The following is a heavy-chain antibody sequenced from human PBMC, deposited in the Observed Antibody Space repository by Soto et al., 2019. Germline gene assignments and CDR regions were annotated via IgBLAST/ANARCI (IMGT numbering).Heavy chain of an antibody. V-gene: IGHV4-59*01. CDR3: ARSIPYYDILTGYYPGWFDP. Sequence: PSETLSLTCTVSGGSISSYYLSWIRQPPGKGLEWIGYIYYSGSTNYNPSLKSRVTISVDTSKNQFSLKLSSVTAADTAVYYCARSIPYYDILTGYYPGWFDPWGQGTLVTVS. D-gene: IGHD3-9*01. CDR2: IYYSGST. J-gene: IGHJ5*02. CDR1: GGSISSYY.